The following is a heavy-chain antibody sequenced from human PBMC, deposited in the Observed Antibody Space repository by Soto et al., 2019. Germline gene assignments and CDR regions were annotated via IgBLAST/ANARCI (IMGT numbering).Heavy chain of an antibody. CDR2: VWSDGSKE. Sequence: LRLSCAASGFTFSTYGVHWVRQAPGKGLEWVAVVWSDGSKELYADSVKDRFTIFRDNSQNTVYLQMNSLRAEDTAVYYCARRSSGTHGVGYWGPGSMVTVSS. J-gene: IGHJ4*02. CDR1: GFTFSTYG. CDR3: ARRSSGTHGVGY. D-gene: IGHD1-26*01. V-gene: IGHV3-33*01.